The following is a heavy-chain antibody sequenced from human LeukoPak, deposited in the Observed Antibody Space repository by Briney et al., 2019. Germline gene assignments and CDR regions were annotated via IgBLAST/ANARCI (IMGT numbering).Heavy chain of an antibody. CDR1: GFAVSSNY. CDR2: IYSGGST. CDR3: ARDVRSYYYDSSGYDY. V-gene: IGHV3-66*01. Sequence: GGSLRLSCAASGFAVSSNYMNWVRQAPGKGLEWVSVIYSGGSTYYADSVKGRFTISRDNSKNTLYLQMNSLRAEDTAVYYCARDVRSYYYDSSGYDYWGQGTLVTVSS. J-gene: IGHJ4*02. D-gene: IGHD3-22*01.